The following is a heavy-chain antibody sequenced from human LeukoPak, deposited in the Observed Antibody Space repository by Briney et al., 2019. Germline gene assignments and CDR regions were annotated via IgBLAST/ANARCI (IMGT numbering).Heavy chain of an antibody. CDR3: ARDQVMGLVYYYYGMDV. V-gene: IGHV1-46*01. CDR1: GYTFTSYY. Sequence: GASVKVSCKASGYTFTSYYMHWVRQAPGQGLEWMGIINPSGGSTSYAQKFQGRVTMTRDTSTSTVYMELSSLRSEDTAVYYCARDQVMGLVYYYYGMDVWGQGTTVTVSS. CDR2: INPSGGST. J-gene: IGHJ6*02. D-gene: IGHD3-16*01.